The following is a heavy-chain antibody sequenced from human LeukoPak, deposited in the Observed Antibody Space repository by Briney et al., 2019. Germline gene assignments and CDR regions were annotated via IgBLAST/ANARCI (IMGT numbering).Heavy chain of an antibody. CDR3: AGIVVPAVSWFDP. Sequence: SETLSLTCTVSGGSISSHYWSWIRQPPGKGLEWIGYIYYSGSTNYNPSLKSRVTISVDTSKNRFSLKLSSVTAADTAVYYCAGIVVPAVSWFDPWGQGTLVTVSS. J-gene: IGHJ5*02. V-gene: IGHV4-59*11. D-gene: IGHD2-2*01. CDR1: GGSISSHY. CDR2: IYYSGST.